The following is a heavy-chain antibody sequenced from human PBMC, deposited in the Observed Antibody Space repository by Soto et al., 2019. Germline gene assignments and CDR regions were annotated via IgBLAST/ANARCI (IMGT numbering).Heavy chain of an antibody. Sequence: PSQTLSLTCAITGDSVSSNSAGWSWFRQSPSRGLEWLGRTYYRSKWYYEYAVSVRGRITINPDTSNNQYSLQLNSVTPEDRAVYFCARGEQYSGRIFDYWGQGTLVTVSS. CDR1: GDSVSSNSAG. V-gene: IGHV6-1*01. D-gene: IGHD1-26*01. CDR2: TYYRSKWYY. J-gene: IGHJ4*01. CDR3: ARGEQYSGRIFDY.